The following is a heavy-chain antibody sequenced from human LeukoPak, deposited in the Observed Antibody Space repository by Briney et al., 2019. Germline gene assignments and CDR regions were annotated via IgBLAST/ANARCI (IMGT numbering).Heavy chain of an antibody. V-gene: IGHV3-74*01. Sequence: PGGSLRLSCAASGFTFSSYWMHWVRQAPGKGLVWVSRINSDGSSTSYADSVKGRFTISRDNAKNTLYLQMNSLRAEDTAVYYCARGGMGGCTNGVCYLYWFDPWGQGTLVTVSS. D-gene: IGHD2-8*01. CDR1: GFTFSSYW. J-gene: IGHJ5*02. CDR2: INSDGSST. CDR3: ARGGMGGCTNGVCYLYWFDP.